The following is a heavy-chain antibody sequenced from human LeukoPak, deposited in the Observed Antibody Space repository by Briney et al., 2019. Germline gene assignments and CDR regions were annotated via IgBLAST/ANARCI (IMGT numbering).Heavy chain of an antibody. CDR1: GFTFSSYW. CDR2: INTDGSST. D-gene: IGHD6-6*01. Sequence: GGSLRLSCAASGFTFSSYWMHWVRQAPGKGLVWVSRINTDGSSTSYADSVKGRFTISRDNAKDTLYLQMNSLRAEDTAVYYCARAVAARLGSNSDYWGQGTLVTVSS. J-gene: IGHJ4*02. CDR3: ARAVAARLGSNSDY. V-gene: IGHV3-74*01.